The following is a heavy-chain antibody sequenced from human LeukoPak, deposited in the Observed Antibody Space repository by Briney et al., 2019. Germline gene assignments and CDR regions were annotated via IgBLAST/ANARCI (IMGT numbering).Heavy chain of an antibody. CDR3: ARDLPRFGVASDAFDI. D-gene: IGHD3-3*01. V-gene: IGHV3-7*01. Sequence: GGSLRLSCAASGFTFSSYWMSWVRQAPGKGLEWVANIKQDGSEKYYVDSVKGRFTISRDNAKNSLYLQMNSLRAEDTAVYYCARDLPRFGVASDAFDIWGQGTMVTVSS. CDR2: IKQDGSEK. CDR1: GFTFSSYW. J-gene: IGHJ3*02.